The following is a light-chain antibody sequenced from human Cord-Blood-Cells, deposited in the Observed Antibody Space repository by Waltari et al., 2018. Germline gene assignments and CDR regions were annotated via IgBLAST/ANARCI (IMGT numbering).Light chain of an antibody. CDR1: SRDGGGYNY. CDR2: DVS. CDR3: SSYTSSSTLV. J-gene: IGLJ2*01. V-gene: IGLV2-14*01. Sequence: QSALTQPASVSGSPGQSITISCTGTSRDGGGYNYVSWYQQHPGKAPKLMLYDVSKRPSGVSNRFSGSKSGNTASLTISGLQAEDEADYYCSSYTSSSTLVFGGGTKLTVL.